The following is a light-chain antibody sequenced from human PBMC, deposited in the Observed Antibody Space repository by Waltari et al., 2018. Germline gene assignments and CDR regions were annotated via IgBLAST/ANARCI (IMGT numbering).Light chain of an antibody. V-gene: IGKV1-6*01. CDR1: QGIRND. CDR2: GSS. J-gene: IGKJ2*03. Sequence: AIQMTQSPSSLSASVGDRVTITCRASQGIRNDLGWYQQGPGKAPKLLIYGSSTLQSGVPSRFSGSGFGTDFTLTINSLQPEDFAVYFCQQRTSWPPYSFGQGTNLEIK. CDR3: QQRTSWPPYS.